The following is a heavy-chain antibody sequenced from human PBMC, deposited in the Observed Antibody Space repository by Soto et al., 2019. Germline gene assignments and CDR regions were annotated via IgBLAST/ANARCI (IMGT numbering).Heavy chain of an antibody. J-gene: IGHJ4*02. CDR1: GFSFSSYA. CDR2: ISHDGNIK. CDR3: AKELAYGDFWRGLEY. V-gene: IGHV3-30*18. Sequence: QVQRVASGGGVVQPGRSRRLSCAASGFSFSSYAMHCVRQAPGKGLEWVAIISHDGNIKRYADFVEGRFIVFRDNSNNNMLLQMESLKTDDTAVYYCAKELAYGDFWRGLEYWGQGTLGTVAS. D-gene: IGHD3-3*01.